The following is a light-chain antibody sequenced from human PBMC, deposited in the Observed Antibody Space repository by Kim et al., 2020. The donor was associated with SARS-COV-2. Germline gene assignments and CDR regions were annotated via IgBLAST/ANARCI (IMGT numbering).Light chain of an antibody. CDR1: SSNIGNNY. CDR2: DNN. CDR3: GTWDSSLSAVV. J-gene: IGLJ2*01. V-gene: IGLV1-51*01. Sequence: QSVLTQPPSVSAAPGQKVTISCSGSSSNIGNNYVSWYQQLPGTAPKLLIYDNNKRPSVIPDRFSGSKSGTSATLGITGLQTGDEADYYCGTWDSSLSAVVFGGGTQLNRP.